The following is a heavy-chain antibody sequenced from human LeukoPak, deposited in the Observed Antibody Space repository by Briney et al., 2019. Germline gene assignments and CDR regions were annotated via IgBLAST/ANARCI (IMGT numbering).Heavy chain of an antibody. J-gene: IGHJ6*03. D-gene: IGHD2-21*01. CDR2: ITGSGDST. V-gene: IGHV3-23*01. Sequence: GGSLRLSCAASGFTFSSYAMSWVRQAPGKGLEWVSTITGSGDSTYYADSVKGQFTISRDNSKNTLYLQMNSLRAEDAAVYYCAKGASISRQYYMDVWGKGTTVTVSS. CDR3: AKGASISRQYYMDV. CDR1: GFTFSSYA.